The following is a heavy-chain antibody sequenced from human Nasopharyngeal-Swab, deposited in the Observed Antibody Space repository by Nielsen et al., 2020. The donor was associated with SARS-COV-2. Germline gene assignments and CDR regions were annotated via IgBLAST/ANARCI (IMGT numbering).Heavy chain of an antibody. J-gene: IGHJ6*02. CDR2: ISWNSGSI. CDR3: AKDITSGDTMATHYYYGMDV. D-gene: IGHD2-21*01. Sequence: SLNISRAASGFTLDDYAMHLVREAPGKGLEWVSGISWNSGSIGYADSVKGRFTISRDNAKNSLYLQMNSLRAEDTALYYCAKDITSGDTMATHYYYGMDVWGQGTTVTVSS. V-gene: IGHV3-9*01. CDR1: GFTLDDYA.